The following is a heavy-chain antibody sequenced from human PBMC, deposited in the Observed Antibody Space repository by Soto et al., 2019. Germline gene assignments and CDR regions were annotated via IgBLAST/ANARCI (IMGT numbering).Heavy chain of an antibody. D-gene: IGHD3-3*01. CDR1: GSTFSSSE. J-gene: IGHJ6*02. Sequence: EVQLVESGGGLVQPGGSLRLSCAASGSTFSSSEMHWVRQAPGKGLEWISYISKSRSVIYYADSVKGRFTISRDNAKNLLYLQMNSLRAEDTAVYFCASVNLRFSYGIDVWGQGTTVTVSS. V-gene: IGHV3-48*03. CDR2: ISKSRSVI. CDR3: ASVNLRFSYGIDV.